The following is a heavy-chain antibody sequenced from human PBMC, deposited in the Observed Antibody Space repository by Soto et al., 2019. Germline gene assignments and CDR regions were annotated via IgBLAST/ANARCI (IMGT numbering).Heavy chain of an antibody. CDR2: ISYDGSNK. V-gene: IGHV3-30*18. D-gene: IGHD2-15*01. Sequence: GGSLRLSCAASGFTFSSYGMHWVRQAPGKGLEWVAVISYDGSNKYYADSVKGRFTISRDNSKNTLYLQMNRLRAEDTGVYYCANDGPLFLMDVWGQGTTVTVSS. J-gene: IGHJ6*02. CDR3: ANDGPLFLMDV. CDR1: GFTFSSYG.